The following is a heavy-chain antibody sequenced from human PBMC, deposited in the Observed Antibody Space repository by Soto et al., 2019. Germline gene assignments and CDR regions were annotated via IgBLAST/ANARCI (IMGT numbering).Heavy chain of an antibody. Sequence: ASGKVCCKVSGCTLTELSMHWVRQAPGKGLEWMGGFDPEDGETIYAQKFQGRVTMTEDTSTDTAYMELSSLRSEDTAVYYCATDKISSSWYLGDAFDIWGQGTMVTVSS. CDR2: FDPEDGET. CDR1: GCTLTELS. CDR3: ATDKISSSWYLGDAFDI. J-gene: IGHJ3*02. D-gene: IGHD6-13*01. V-gene: IGHV1-24*01.